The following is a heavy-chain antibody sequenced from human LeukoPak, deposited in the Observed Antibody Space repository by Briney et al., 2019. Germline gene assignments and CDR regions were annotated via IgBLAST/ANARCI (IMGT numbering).Heavy chain of an antibody. Sequence: WASVKVSCKASGGTFSSYAISWVRQAPGQGLEWMGGIIPIFGTANYAQKFQGRVTITADESTSTAYMELSSLRSEDTAVYYCSRGGMRTPGYYYYGMDVWGQGTTVTVSS. D-gene: IGHD3-16*01. J-gene: IGHJ6*02. V-gene: IGHV1-69*13. CDR3: SRGGMRTPGYYYYGMDV. CDR2: IIPIFGTA. CDR1: GGTFSSYA.